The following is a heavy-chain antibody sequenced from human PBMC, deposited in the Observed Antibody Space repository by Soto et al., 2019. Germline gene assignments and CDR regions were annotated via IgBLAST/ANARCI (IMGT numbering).Heavy chain of an antibody. CDR2: INPNSGET. D-gene: IGHD3-3*01. V-gene: IGHV1-2*02. CDR1: GYSFSGYY. Sequence: QVQLVQSGAEVKKPGASVKVSCKASGYSFSGYYIHWVRQAPGQGLEWMGWINPNSGETDYGQKFRGRVTMTSDTSISTALMGLRSLRSDDTAVYYCARYCLFLEWYCYGMDVWGQGTTVTVSS. J-gene: IGHJ6*01. CDR3: ARYCLFLEWYCYGMDV.